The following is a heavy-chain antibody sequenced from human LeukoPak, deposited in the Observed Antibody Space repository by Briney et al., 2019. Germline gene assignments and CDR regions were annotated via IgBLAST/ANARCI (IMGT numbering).Heavy chain of an antibody. D-gene: IGHD4-11*01. J-gene: IGHJ4*02. V-gene: IGHV3-33*06. CDR1: GFTFRHFG. CDR2: IWSDATNQ. CDR3: AKDAQKGFDYSNSLEH. Sequence: GTSLRLSCEASGFTFRHFGMHWVRQAPGKGLEWVAVIWSDATNQYCGDSVKGRFTISRDNFKKTVSLQMDSLRADDTACYYXAKDAQKGFDYSNSLEHWGQGSLVTASS.